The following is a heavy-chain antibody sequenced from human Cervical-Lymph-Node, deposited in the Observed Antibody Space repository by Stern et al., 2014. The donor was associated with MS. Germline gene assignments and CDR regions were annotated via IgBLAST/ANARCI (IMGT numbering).Heavy chain of an antibody. CDR3: ATHPVGP. Sequence: EVQLVESGAEVKKPGESLKISCKTSGYKFTNQWIAWVRQIPGKGLEFMGIIYPGDSDTRYNPSFQGQVTISADKSVNTAYLQWSSLKASDTAMYYCATHPVGPWGQGTLVTVSS. V-gene: IGHV5-51*01. J-gene: IGHJ5*02. CDR1: GYKFTNQW. CDR2: IYPGDSDT.